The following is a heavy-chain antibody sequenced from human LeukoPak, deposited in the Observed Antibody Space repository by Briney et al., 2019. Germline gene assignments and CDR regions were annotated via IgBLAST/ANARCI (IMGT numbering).Heavy chain of an antibody. Sequence: SETLSLTCAVYGGSFSGYYWSWIRQPPGKGLEWIGEINHSGSTNYNPSLKSRATISVDTSKNQFSLKPSSVTAADTAVYYCARWMTTIDYWGQGTLVTVSS. V-gene: IGHV4-34*01. CDR1: GGSFSGYY. CDR2: INHSGST. J-gene: IGHJ4*02. D-gene: IGHD5-24*01. CDR3: ARWMTTIDY.